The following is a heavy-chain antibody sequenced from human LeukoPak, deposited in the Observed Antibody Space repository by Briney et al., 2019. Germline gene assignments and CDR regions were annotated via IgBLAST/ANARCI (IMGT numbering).Heavy chain of an antibody. Sequence: SETLSLTCAVYGGSFSGYYWSWLRQPPGKGLEWIGEINHSGSTNYNPALKSRVTISVDTSKNQFSLKLSSVTAADTAVYYCARGRYYYDSSGYYPGYYMDVWGKGTTVTGSS. CDR2: INHSGST. V-gene: IGHV4-34*01. CDR3: ARGRYYYDSSGYYPGYYMDV. D-gene: IGHD3-22*01. J-gene: IGHJ6*03. CDR1: GGSFSGYY.